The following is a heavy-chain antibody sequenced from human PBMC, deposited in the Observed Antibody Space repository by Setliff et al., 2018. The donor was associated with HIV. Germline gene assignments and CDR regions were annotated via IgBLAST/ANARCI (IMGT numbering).Heavy chain of an antibody. CDR2: ISGSDGST. J-gene: IGHJ5*02. CDR1: GGSISSGRYY. Sequence: LSLTCSVSGGSISSGRYYWTWIRQPAGKGLEWVSSISGSDGSTYYADSVWGRFTISRDNAKNSLYLQMNSLRADDTAIYYCAALSSRTNSVYGIISTRFDPWGQGTLVTVSS. D-gene: IGHD2-8*01. V-gene: IGHV3-11*01. CDR3: AALSSRTNSVYGIISTRFDP.